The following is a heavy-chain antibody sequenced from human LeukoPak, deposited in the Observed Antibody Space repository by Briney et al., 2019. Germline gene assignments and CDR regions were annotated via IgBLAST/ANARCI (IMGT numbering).Heavy chain of an antibody. D-gene: IGHD1-26*01. CDR2: INPSGGST. V-gene: IGHV1-46*01. CDR1: GYIFTSYY. Sequence: VASVKVSCKASGYIFTSYYIHWVRQAPGQGLEWMGLINPSGGSTNYAQKFQGRVTITADESTSTAYMELSSLRSEDTAVYYCARGPWELVIFDYWGQGTLVTVSS. CDR3: ARGPWELVIFDY. J-gene: IGHJ4*02.